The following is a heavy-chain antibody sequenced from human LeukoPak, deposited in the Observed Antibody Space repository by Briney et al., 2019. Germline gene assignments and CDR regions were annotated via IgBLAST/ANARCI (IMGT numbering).Heavy chain of an antibody. CDR2: IRFDGSNK. CDR3: AKLSGYYPFDY. CDR1: GFNFSNYG. V-gene: IGHV3-30*02. J-gene: IGHJ4*02. D-gene: IGHD3-22*01. Sequence: GGSLRLTCAASGFNFSNYGMHWVRQAPGKGLEWVGCIRFDGSNKYYADSVKGRISISRDNSKNTLYLQMNRLRAEDTAVYYCAKLSGYYPFDYWGQGTLVTVSS.